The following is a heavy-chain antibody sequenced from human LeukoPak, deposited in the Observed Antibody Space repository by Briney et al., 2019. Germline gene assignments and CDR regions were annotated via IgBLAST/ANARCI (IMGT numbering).Heavy chain of an antibody. V-gene: IGHV3-33*01. CDR3: ARGIFGSGSYPDF. CDR1: GFAFNTYA. J-gene: IGHJ4*02. D-gene: IGHD3-10*01. Sequence: PGGSLRLSCAASGFAFNTYAMHWVRQAPGQGLEWVALIWHDGSHKFYSNSVRGQFTISRDNSKNTVSPQMNNLRPEDTAVYYCARGIFGSGSYPDFWGQGTLVTVSS. CDR2: IWHDGSHK.